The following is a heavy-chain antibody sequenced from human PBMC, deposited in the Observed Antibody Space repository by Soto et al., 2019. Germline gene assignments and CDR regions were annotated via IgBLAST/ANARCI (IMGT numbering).Heavy chain of an antibody. D-gene: IGHD3-10*01. CDR1: GGTFSSYA. J-gene: IGHJ2*01. V-gene: IGHV1-69*01. CDR2: IIPIFGTA. Sequence: QVQLVQSGAEVKKPGSSVKVSCKASGGTFSSYAISWVRQAPGQGLEWMGGIIPIFGTANYAQKFQGRVTMTADESTSTAYMELSSLRAEDTAVYYCATPDYGAGGYWYFDLWGRGTLVTVSS. CDR3: ATPDYGAGGYWYFDL.